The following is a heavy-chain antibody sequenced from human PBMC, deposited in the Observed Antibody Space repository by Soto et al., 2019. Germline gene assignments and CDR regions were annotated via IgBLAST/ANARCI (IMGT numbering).Heavy chain of an antibody. V-gene: IGHV3-30-3*01. CDR3: ARGAVNSGSYSSHDAFDI. CDR2: ISYDGSNK. D-gene: IGHD1-26*01. CDR1: TFTFSSYA. J-gene: IGHJ3*02. Sequence: QVQLVESGGGVVQPGRSLRRSCAASTFTFSSYAMHWVRQAPGKGLEWVAVISYDGSNKYYADSEKGRFTISRDNSKNTLCLQMNSLGAEDTAVYYCARGAVNSGSYSSHDAFDIWGQGTMVTVSS.